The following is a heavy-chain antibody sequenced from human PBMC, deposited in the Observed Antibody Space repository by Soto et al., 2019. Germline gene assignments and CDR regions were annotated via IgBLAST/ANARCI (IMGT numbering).Heavy chain of an antibody. CDR3: ARYLDYYDSSGYYWYDP. J-gene: IGHJ5*02. V-gene: IGHV4-59*01. CDR2: IYYSGST. Sequence: SETLSLTCAVSGGSISSYYWSWIRQPPGKGLEWIGYIYYSGSTNYNPSLKSRVTIAVDTYKNQFSLQLSSVTAADTGVYYCARYLDYYDSSGYYWYDPWGQGTLVTVSS. D-gene: IGHD3-22*01. CDR1: GGSISSYY.